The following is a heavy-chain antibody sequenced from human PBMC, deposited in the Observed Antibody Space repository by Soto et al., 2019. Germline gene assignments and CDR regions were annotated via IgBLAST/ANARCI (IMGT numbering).Heavy chain of an antibody. Sequence: GGSLRLSCASSGFTFSSYAMSLVRQAPGKGLEWVSATSGSGGSTYYADSVKGRFTISRDNSKNTLYLQMNSPRAEDTAVYYCAKDPYDSSGYYFTPQTTFDYWGQGTLVTVSS. CDR3: AKDPYDSSGYYFTPQTTFDY. CDR1: GFTFSSYA. D-gene: IGHD3-22*01. CDR2: TSGSGGST. J-gene: IGHJ4*02. V-gene: IGHV3-23*01.